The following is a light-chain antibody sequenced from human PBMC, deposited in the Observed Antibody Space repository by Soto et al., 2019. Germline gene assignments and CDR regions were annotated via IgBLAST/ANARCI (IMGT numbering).Light chain of an antibody. CDR3: QQYGSSPPIT. J-gene: IGKJ3*01. CDR1: QSVSSSY. Sequence: EIVLTQSPGTLSLSPGEGATLSCRASQSVSSSYLAWYQQKPGQAPRLLIYDASSRATGIPDRFSGSGSETDFTLTISRLEPEDFAVYYCQQYGSSPPITFGPGTKVDIK. V-gene: IGKV3-20*01. CDR2: DAS.